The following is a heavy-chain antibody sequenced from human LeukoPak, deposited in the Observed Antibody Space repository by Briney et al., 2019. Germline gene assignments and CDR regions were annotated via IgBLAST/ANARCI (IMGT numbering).Heavy chain of an antibody. Sequence: SVKVSCKAFGGTFSSYAISWVRQAPGQGLEWMGGIIPIFGTANYAQKFQGRVTITADESTSTAYMELSSLRSEDTAVYYCARIFAVNYGMDVWGQGTTVTVSS. CDR1: GGTFSSYA. CDR3: ARIFAVNYGMDV. CDR2: IIPIFGTA. V-gene: IGHV1-69*13. J-gene: IGHJ6*02.